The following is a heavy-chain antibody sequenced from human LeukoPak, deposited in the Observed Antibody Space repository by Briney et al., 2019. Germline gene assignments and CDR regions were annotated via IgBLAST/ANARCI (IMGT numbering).Heavy chain of an antibody. CDR3: AKDFVVVPAAMWFSYYYYMDV. D-gene: IGHD2-2*01. CDR1: GFTFSSYA. V-gene: IGHV3-23*01. J-gene: IGHJ6*03. Sequence: GGSLRLSCAASGFTFSSYAMSWVRQAPGKGLEWVSAISGSGGSTYYADSVKARFTISRDNSKNTLYLQMNSLRAEDTAVYYCAKDFVVVPAAMWFSYYYYMDVWGKGTTVTVSS. CDR2: ISGSGGST.